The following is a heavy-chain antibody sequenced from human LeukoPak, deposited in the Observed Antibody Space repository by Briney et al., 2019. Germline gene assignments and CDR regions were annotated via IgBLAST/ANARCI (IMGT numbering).Heavy chain of an antibody. V-gene: IGHV3-23*01. J-gene: IGHJ6*03. CDR2: ISNSGGST. Sequence: GGSLRLSCAASGFTFSSYAMSWVRQAPGKGLDWVSAISNSGGSTYYADSVKGRFTISRDNSKNTLYLQMNSLRAEDTAVYYCARPVGYYYYYMDVWGKGTTVTVSS. D-gene: IGHD1-26*01. CDR3: ARPVGYYYYYMDV. CDR1: GFTFSSYA.